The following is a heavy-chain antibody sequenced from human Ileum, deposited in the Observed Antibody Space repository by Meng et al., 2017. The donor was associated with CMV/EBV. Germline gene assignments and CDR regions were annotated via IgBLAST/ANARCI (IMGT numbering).Heavy chain of an antibody. CDR1: GGSFSGYY. CDR3: AREYYYGSGSPP. D-gene: IGHD3-10*01. CDR2: INHSGST. V-gene: IGHV4-34*01. Sequence: WAVYGGSFSGYYWSWIRQPPGKGLEWIGEINHSGSTNYNPSLKSRVTISVDTSKNQFSLKLSSVTAADTAVYYCAREYYYGSGSPPWGQGTLVTVSS. J-gene: IGHJ4*02.